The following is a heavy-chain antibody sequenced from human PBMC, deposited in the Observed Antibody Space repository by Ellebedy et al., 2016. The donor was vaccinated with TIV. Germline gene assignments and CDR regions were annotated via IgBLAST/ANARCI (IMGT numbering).Heavy chain of an antibody. CDR2: ISWNSGSI. V-gene: IGHV3-9*01. Sequence: SLKISCAASGFTFDDYAMHWVRQAPGKGLEWVSGISWNSGSIGYADSVKGRFTISRDNAKNSLFLQMTRLRVEDTAVYYCARDSDGYDIWGQGTMVTVSS. J-gene: IGHJ3*02. D-gene: IGHD5-24*01. CDR1: GFTFDDYA. CDR3: ARDSDGYDI.